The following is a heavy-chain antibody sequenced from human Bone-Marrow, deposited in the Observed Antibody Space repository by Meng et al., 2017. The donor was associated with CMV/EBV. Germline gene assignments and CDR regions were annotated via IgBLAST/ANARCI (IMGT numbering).Heavy chain of an antibody. J-gene: IGHJ3*02. CDR3: ATPRNAGRLGAFDI. Sequence: GGSLRLSCKGSGYSFTSYWIGWVRQMPGKGLEWMGIIYPGDSETRYNPSFQGQATISADKSISTTYLQWSSLKASDTAMYYCATPRNAGRLGAFDIWGQGTMVAVSS. CDR2: IYPGDSET. CDR1: GYSFTSYW. D-gene: IGHD2-15*01. V-gene: IGHV5-51*01.